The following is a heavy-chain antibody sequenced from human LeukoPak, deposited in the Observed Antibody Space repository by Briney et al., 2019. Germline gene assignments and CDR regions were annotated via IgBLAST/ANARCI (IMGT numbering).Heavy chain of an antibody. Sequence: SSETLSLTCTVSGGSISSSSYYWGWIRQPPGKGREWIGSLYYSGSYYYNPSLKSRVAMSVDTSKNRISLKLSSVTAADTAVYYCARQPDYYGSGSSFDYWGQGTLVTVSS. CDR1: GGSISSSSYY. J-gene: IGHJ4*02. CDR2: LYYSGSY. V-gene: IGHV4-39*01. D-gene: IGHD3-10*01. CDR3: ARQPDYYGSGSSFDY.